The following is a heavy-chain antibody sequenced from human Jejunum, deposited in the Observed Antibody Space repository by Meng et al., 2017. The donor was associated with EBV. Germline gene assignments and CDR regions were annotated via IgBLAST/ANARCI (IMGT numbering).Heavy chain of an antibody. CDR2: IRSKADGETT. D-gene: IGHD2-2*02. CDR1: GFTVTIAW. CDR3: TSGYTGPSHDGH. Sequence: EVAVVVLVVGLVKPGGSLTVSCAASGFTVTIAWLNWVRQATGKGLGWVGLIRSKADGETTDYAAPVKGRFTISRDDSTDTLYLQMNSLQTEDAGVYYCTSGYTGPSHDGHWGQGTLVTVSS. J-gene: IGHJ4*02. V-gene: IGHV3-15*01.